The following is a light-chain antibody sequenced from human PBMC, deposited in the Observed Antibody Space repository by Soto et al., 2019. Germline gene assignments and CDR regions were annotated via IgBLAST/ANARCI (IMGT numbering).Light chain of an antibody. CDR3: LQNYNYPWP. J-gene: IGKJ1*01. Sequence: AIQMTQSPSSLSAFVGDRVTITCRASQGVRHDLGWYQQKPGKAPKLLMHAASNLQSGVPSRFSGSGFDTDFTLTISSLQPEDFATYYCLQNYNYPWPFGQGTKVEI. CDR2: AAS. V-gene: IGKV1-6*01. CDR1: QGVRHD.